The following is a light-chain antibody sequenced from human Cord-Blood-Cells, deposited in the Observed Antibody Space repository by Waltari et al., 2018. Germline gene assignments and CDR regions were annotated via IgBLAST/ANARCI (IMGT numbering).Light chain of an antibody. V-gene: IGLV2-14*01. CDR1: TSAVGGSNH. J-gene: IGLJ3*02. Sequence: QSALTQPPSASGSPGQSITISCTGPTSAVGGSNHVSWYQQHPGKAPKLMIYDVSNRPSGVSNRVSGSKSGNTASLTISGLQAEDEADYYCSSYTSSSTVFGGGTKLTVL. CDR2: DVS. CDR3: SSYTSSSTV.